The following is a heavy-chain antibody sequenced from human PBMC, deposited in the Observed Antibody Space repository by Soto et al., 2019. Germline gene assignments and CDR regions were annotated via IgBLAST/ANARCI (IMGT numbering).Heavy chain of an antibody. CDR1: GGSISSYY. V-gene: IGHV4-4*07. D-gene: IGHD1-26*01. CDR2: IYTSGST. J-gene: IGHJ5*02. Sequence: PSETLSLTCTVSGGSISSYYWSWIRQPAGKGLEWIGRIYTSGSTNYNPSLKSRVTMSVDTSKNQFSLKLSSVTAADTAVYYCARDKVYSGSYNWFHPSGQGTLVTVSS. CDR3: ARDKVYSGSYNWFHP.